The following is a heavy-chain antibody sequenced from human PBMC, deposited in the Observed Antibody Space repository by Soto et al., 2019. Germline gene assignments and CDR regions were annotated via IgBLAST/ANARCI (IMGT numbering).Heavy chain of an antibody. D-gene: IGHD6-19*01. Sequence: QVQLQESGPGVVKPSETLSLTCTVSGASVSSHHWTWIRQPPGKGLEWIGDYSDSASYSPSPKSRVTISADTSKNQFSLNLSSVTAADTAVYYCAAYRRGEGGRGYWGQGTLFTVSS. V-gene: IGHV4-59*08. CDR2: DYSDSA. CDR1: GASVSSHH. CDR3: AAYRRGEGGRGY. J-gene: IGHJ4*02.